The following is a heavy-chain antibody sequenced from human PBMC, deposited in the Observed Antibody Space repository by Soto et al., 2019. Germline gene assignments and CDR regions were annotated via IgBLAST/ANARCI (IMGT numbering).Heavy chain of an antibody. CDR3: TGSRREEWAHYYYGMDV. Sequence: QVQLQESGPGLVKPSGTLSLTCAVSGGSITSANWWSWVRQPPGRGLEGIGEMFHSGTTDYNPSLKSRVTVPSDKSKNTFYLKLTYVTAADTDIYYCTGSRREEWAHYYYGMDVWGQGTTVTVSS. J-gene: IGHJ6*02. D-gene: IGHD3-3*01. V-gene: IGHV4-4*02. CDR2: MFHSGTT. CDR1: GGSITSANW.